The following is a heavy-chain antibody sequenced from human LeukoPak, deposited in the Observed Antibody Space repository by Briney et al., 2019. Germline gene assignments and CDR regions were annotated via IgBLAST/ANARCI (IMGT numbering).Heavy chain of an antibody. CDR1: GFTFSSYG. CDR2: ISYDGSNK. D-gene: IGHD2-8*01. V-gene: IGHV3-30*03. CDR3: ARDAVNGPFVISLDL. J-gene: IGHJ5*02. Sequence: GGSLRLSCAASGFTFSSYGMHWVPQAPGKGLEWVAVISYDGSNKYYADSVKGRFTISRDNSKNTLYLQMNSLRAEDTAVYYCARDAVNGPFVISLDLWGQGVLVTVSS.